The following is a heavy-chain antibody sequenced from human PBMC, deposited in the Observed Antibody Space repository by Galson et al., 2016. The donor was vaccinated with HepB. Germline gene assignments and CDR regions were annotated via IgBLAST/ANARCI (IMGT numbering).Heavy chain of an antibody. V-gene: IGHV5-51*01. Sequence: QSGAEVKKPGESLKISCQGFGYIFANYWIGWVRQMPGKGLEWMGIIYPGNSETRYSPSFQGQVTISADKSTSTTYLQWSSLKTSDTAMYYFARQRYFDFWGRGTLVTVSS. CDR2: IYPGNSET. J-gene: IGHJ2*01. CDR3: ARQRYFDF. CDR1: GYIFANYW.